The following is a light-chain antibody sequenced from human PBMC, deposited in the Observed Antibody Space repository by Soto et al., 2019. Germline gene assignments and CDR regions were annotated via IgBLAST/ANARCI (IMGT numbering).Light chain of an antibody. V-gene: IGLV1-36*01. CDR3: AAWDDSLNGYV. Sequence: QSVLTQPPSVSEAPRQRVTISCSGSSSNIGNNAVNWYQQLPGKAPKLLIYYDDLRPSGGSDRFSGSKSGTSGSLAISGLQSEDEADYYCAAWDDSLNGYVFGTGTKLTVL. J-gene: IGLJ1*01. CDR2: YDD. CDR1: SSNIGNNA.